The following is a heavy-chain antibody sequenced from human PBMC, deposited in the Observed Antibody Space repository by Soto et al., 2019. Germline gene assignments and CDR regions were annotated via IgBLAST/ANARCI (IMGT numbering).Heavy chain of an antibody. J-gene: IGHJ6*02. CDR2: IIPIFGTA. CDR3: ARGGYGSGSYLDYYYGMDV. D-gene: IGHD3-10*01. CDR1: GYTFTSYA. V-gene: IGHV1-69*13. Sequence: SVKVSCKASGYTFTSYAISWVRQAPGQGLEWMGGIIPIFGTANYAQKFQGRVTITADESTSTAYMELSSLRSEDTAVYYCARGGYGSGSYLDYYYGMDVWGQGTTVTVSS.